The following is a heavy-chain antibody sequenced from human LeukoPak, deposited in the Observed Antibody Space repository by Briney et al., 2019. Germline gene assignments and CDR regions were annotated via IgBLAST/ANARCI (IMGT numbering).Heavy chain of an antibody. Sequence: SETLSLTCTVSGGSISSYYWSWIRQPAGKGLEWVGRIYTSGSTNYNPSLKSRVTMSVDTSNNQFSLKLSSVTAADTAVYYCARARRGDYGDKYYFDYWGQGTLVTVSS. CDR2: IYTSGST. J-gene: IGHJ4*02. CDR1: GGSISSYY. V-gene: IGHV4-4*07. CDR3: ARARRGDYGDKYYFDY. D-gene: IGHD4-17*01.